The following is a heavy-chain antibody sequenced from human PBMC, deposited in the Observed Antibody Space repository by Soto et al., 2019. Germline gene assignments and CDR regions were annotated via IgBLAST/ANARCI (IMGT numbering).Heavy chain of an antibody. CDR3: TTDPAIAARDFDD. J-gene: IGHJ4*02. Sequence: GSLRLSCAASGFTFSNAWMSWVRQAPGKGLEWVGRTKSKTDGGTTDYAAPVKGRFTISRDDSKNTLYLQMNSLKTEDTAVYYCTTDPAIAARDFDDWGQGTLVTVSS. CDR2: TKSKTDGGTT. V-gene: IGHV3-15*01. D-gene: IGHD6-6*01. CDR1: GFTFSNAW.